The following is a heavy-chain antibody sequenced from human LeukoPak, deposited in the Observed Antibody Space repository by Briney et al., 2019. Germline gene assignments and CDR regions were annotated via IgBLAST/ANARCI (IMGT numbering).Heavy chain of an antibody. CDR1: GGSFSGHY. CDR2: INHSGST. Sequence: PSETLSLTCAVYGGSFSGHYWSWIRQTPGKGLEWIGEINHSGSTNYNPSLKSRVTISVDTSKNQFSLKLSSVTAADTAVYYCARESNSPLDYWGQGTLVTVSS. CDR3: ARESNSPLDY. D-gene: IGHD5-24*01. J-gene: IGHJ4*02. V-gene: IGHV4-34*01.